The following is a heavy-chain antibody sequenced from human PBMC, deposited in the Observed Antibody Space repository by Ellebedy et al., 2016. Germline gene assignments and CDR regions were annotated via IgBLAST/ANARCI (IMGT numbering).Heavy chain of an antibody. CDR3: ATQSVYCGGDCLFDY. D-gene: IGHD2-21*01. V-gene: IGHV4-39*07. Sequence: SETLSLTXTVSGGSISSSSYYWGWIRQPPGKGLEWIGSIYYSGSTYYNPSLKSRVTISVDTSKNQFSLKLSSVTAADTAVYYCATQSVYCGGDCLFDYWGQGTLVTVSS. J-gene: IGHJ4*02. CDR2: IYYSGST. CDR1: GGSISSSSYY.